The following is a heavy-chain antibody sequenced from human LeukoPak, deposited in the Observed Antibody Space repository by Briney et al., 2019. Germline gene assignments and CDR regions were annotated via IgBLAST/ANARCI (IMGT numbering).Heavy chain of an antibody. CDR2: ISYGSTII. D-gene: IGHD6-13*01. CDR3: AKVPRQHDNWFDP. CDR1: GFTFSSYS. J-gene: IGHJ5*02. V-gene: IGHV3-48*01. Sequence: SGGSLRLSCAASGFTFSSYSMNWVRQAPGKGLEWVLYISYGSTIIHYADSVEGRFTISRDDAKNSLYLQMNSLRAEDTAVYYCAKVPRQHDNWFDPWGQGTLVTVSS.